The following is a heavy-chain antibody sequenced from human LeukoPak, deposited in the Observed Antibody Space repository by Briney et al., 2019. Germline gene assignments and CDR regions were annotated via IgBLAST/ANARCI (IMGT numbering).Heavy chain of an antibody. J-gene: IGHJ5*02. CDR2: IWYDGSRT. Sequence: PGRSLRLSCAASGFTFSSHGMQWVRQAPGKGLEWVALIWYDGSRTNYVDSVMGRFTISRDSSKNTLYLQMDNLRVEDTAVYFCAKDLSYGSLWFDPWGQGTLDTVSS. CDR3: AKDLSYGSLWFDP. V-gene: IGHV3-33*06. D-gene: IGHD3-10*01. CDR1: GFTFSSHG.